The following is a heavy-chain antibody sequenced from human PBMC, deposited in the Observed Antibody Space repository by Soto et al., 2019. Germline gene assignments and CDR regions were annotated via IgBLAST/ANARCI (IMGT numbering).Heavy chain of an antibody. CDR3: ASGTYYDILTGYSHYYYYYGMDV. CDR2: IDPSDSYT. D-gene: IGHD3-9*01. CDR1: GYSFTSYW. J-gene: IGHJ6*02. V-gene: IGHV5-10-1*01. Sequence: GESLKISCKGSGYSFTSYWISWVRQMPGKGLEWMGRIDPSDSYTNYSPSFQGHVTISADKSISTAYLQWSSLKASDTAKYYCASGTYYDILTGYSHYYYYYGMDVWGQGTTVTVSS.